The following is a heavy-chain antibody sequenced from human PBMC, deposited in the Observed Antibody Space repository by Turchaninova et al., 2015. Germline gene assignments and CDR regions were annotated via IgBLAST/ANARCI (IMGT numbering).Heavy chain of an antibody. V-gene: IGHV4-59*01. D-gene: IGHD6-19*01. CDR2: LYYSGST. Sequence: QVQLQESGPGLVKPSETLSLTCTFSGDSISSFSWTWLRQPPGTGLEWIGYLYYSGSTNYNPSLKSRVSISVDRSKNQFSLKLSSVTAADTAVYYCARVAAEAAHFDHWGQGTLVTVSS. CDR1: GDSISSFS. CDR3: ARVAAEAAHFDH. J-gene: IGHJ4*02.